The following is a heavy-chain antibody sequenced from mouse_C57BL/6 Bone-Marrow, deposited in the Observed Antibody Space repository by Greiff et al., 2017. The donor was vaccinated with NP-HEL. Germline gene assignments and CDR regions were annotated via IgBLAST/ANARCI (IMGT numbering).Heavy chain of an antibody. V-gene: IGHV1-76*01. CDR3: ARGGTTVVAPYYFDY. D-gene: IGHD1-1*01. CDR1: GYTFTDYY. Sequence: QVQLQQSGAELVRPGASVKLSCKASGYTFTDYYINWVKQRPGQGLEWIARIYPGSGNTYYNEKFKGKATLTAEKSSSTAYMQLSSLTSDDSAVYFCARGGTTVVAPYYFDYWGQGTTLTVSS. J-gene: IGHJ2*01. CDR2: IYPGSGNT.